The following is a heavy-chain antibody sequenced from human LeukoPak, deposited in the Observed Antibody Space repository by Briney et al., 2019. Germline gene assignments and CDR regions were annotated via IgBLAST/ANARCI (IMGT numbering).Heavy chain of an antibody. CDR3: ARAFSSSWYGPGDC. Sequence: ASVKVPFKASGYTFTGYYIHWVRQAPGQGLEWMGWINPNSGGTNYAQNFQGRVTMTRDTSISTAYMELSRLRSDDTAVYYCARAFSSSWYGPGDCWGQGTLATVSS. CDR2: INPNSGGT. V-gene: IGHV1-2*02. D-gene: IGHD6-13*01. CDR1: GYTFTGYY. J-gene: IGHJ4*02.